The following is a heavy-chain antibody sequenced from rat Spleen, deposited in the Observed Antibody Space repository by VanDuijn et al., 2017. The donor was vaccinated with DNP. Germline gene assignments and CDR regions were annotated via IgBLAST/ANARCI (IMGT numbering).Heavy chain of an antibody. CDR1: GFTFSAYW. Sequence: EVQLVETGGALVQPGRSLKVSCVASGFTFSAYWMYWIRQAPGKGLEWVAYMRYEGDNTYRGDSVKGRFTISRDNTENILYLQMDSLRSEDTATYYCTRCSTRAARLFDNWGQGAMVTVSS. D-gene: IGHD4-1*01. CDR3: TRCSTRAARLFDN. V-gene: IGHV5-58*01. J-gene: IGHJ2*01. CDR2: MRYEGDNT.